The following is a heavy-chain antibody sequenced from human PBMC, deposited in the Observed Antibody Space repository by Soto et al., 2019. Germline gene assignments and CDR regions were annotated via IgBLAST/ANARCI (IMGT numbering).Heavy chain of an antibody. Sequence: ASVKVSCKASGYTFTSYGISWVRQAPGQGLEWMGWISAYNGNTNYAQKLQGGVTMTTDTSTSTAYMELRSLRSDDTAVYYCARGHCSSTSCYLSYYYYMDVWGKGTTVTVSS. J-gene: IGHJ6*03. D-gene: IGHD2-2*01. CDR1: GYTFTSYG. CDR2: ISAYNGNT. V-gene: IGHV1-18*01. CDR3: ARGHCSSTSCYLSYYYYMDV.